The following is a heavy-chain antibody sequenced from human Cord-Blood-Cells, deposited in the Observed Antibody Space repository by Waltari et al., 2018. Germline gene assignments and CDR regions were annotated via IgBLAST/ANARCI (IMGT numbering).Heavy chain of an antibody. CDR2: ISSSSSYI. J-gene: IGHJ4*02. D-gene: IGHD6-13*01. CDR3: ATSSPPLY. Sequence: EVQLVESGGGLVKPGGSLRLSCAASGFTFSSYSMNWVRQAPGRGLEWVSSISSSSSYIYYADSVKGRFTISKDNAKNSLYLQMNSLRAEDTAVYYCATSSPPLYWGQGTLVTVSS. CDR1: GFTFSSYS. V-gene: IGHV3-21*01.